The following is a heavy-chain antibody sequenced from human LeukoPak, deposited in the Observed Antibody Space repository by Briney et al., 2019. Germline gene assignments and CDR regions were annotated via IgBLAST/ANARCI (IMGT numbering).Heavy chain of an antibody. CDR2: INGDGSRI. CDR3: ARDALGGRTNFDS. Sequence: TGGSLRLSYVASGFTFSSHWMHWVRQVHGKGLMWVSRINGDGSRIHYGDSVKGRYTISRDNAKNTLYLQMASLRGDDTAIYFCARDALGGRTNFDSWGHGSLVTVSS. J-gene: IGHJ4*01. D-gene: IGHD3-16*01. V-gene: IGHV3-74*01. CDR1: GFTFSSHW.